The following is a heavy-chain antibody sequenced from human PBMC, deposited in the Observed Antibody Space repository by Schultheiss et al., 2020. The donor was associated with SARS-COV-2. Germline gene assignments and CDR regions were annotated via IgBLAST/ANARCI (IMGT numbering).Heavy chain of an antibody. V-gene: IGHV3-23*01. CDR3: AKVGQLWLEYYFDY. J-gene: IGHJ4*02. CDR2: ISGSGGST. CDR1: GFTFSSYA. Sequence: GGSLRLSCAASGFTFSSYAMHWVRQAPGKGLEWVSAISGSGGSTYYADSVKGRFTISRDNSKNTLYLQMNSLRAEDTAVYYCAKVGQLWLEYYFDYWGQGTLVTVSS. D-gene: IGHD5-18*01.